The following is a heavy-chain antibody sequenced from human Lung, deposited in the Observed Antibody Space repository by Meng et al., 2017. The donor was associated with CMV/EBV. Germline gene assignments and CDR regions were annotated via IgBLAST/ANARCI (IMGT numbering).Heavy chain of an antibody. V-gene: IGHV3-9*01. CDR1: GFTFDDYA. J-gene: IGHJ6*02. Sequence: SXKISCAASGFTFDDYAMHWVRQAPGKGLEWVSGISWNSGSIGYAASVKGRFIICRDNAKNSLYLQMNSLRAEDTALYYCAREGYCSGGSCYYYYYGMDVWGQGTTVT. CDR2: ISWNSGSI. D-gene: IGHD2-15*01. CDR3: AREGYCSGGSCYYYYYGMDV.